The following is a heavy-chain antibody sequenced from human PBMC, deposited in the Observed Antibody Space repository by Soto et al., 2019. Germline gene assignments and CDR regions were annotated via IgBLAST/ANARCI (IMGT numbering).Heavy chain of an antibody. V-gene: IGHV3-23*01. CDR3: AKSRVFIGAIVTLLDS. CDR1: GFTFSSYA. CDR2: ISNNGDTA. D-gene: IGHD3-16*02. Sequence: EVPLLESGGGLVQPGGSLTLSCATSGFTFSSYAMVWVRQAAEKGLEWVASISNNGDTAYYADSVKGRFTISRGNSEXXLYLQMHGLRADDTALYFCAKSRVFIGAIVTLLDSWGQGTQVTVSS. J-gene: IGHJ4*02.